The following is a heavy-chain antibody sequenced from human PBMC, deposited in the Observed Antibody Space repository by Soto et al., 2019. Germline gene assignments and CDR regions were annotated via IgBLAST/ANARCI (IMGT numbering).Heavy chain of an antibody. J-gene: IGHJ6*02. CDR2: ISGSGGST. D-gene: IGHD3-3*01. CDR3: AKAIFGVVIPPNGMGV. Sequence: GGSLRLSCAASGFTFSSYAMSWVRQAPGKGLEWVSGISGSGGSTYYADSVKGRFTISRDNSKKTLYLQMNSLRAEDTAVYYCAKAIFGVVIPPNGMGVWGQGTTVTVSS. CDR1: GFTFSSYA. V-gene: IGHV3-23*01.